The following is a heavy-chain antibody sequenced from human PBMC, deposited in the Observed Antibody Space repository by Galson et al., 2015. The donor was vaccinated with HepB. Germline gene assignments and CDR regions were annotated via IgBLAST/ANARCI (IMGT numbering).Heavy chain of an antibody. CDR3: ARDLGDGYYPIDY. CDR1: GYTFTGYY. V-gene: IGHV1-2*02. Sequence: SVKVSCKASGYTFTGYYMHWVRQAPGQGLEWMGWINPNSGGTNYAQKFQGRVTLTRDTSISIAYMELSRLRSDDTAVYYCARDLGDGYYPIDYWGQGTLVTVSS. J-gene: IGHJ4*02. CDR2: INPNSGGT. D-gene: IGHD5-24*01.